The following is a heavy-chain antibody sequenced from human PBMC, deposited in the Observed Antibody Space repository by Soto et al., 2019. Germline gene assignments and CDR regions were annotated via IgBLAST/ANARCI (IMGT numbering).Heavy chain of an antibody. CDR1: GYTFTSYG. Sequence: ASVKVSCKASGYTFTSYGISWVRQAPGQGLEWMGWISDYNGNTNYAQKLQGRVTMTTDTSTSTAYMELRSLRSDDTAVYYCARDGLTGTTKQAFYYYYGMDVWGQGTTVTVSS. V-gene: IGHV1-18*04. D-gene: IGHD1-7*01. CDR3: ARDGLTGTTKQAFYYYYGMDV. CDR2: ISDYNGNT. J-gene: IGHJ6*02.